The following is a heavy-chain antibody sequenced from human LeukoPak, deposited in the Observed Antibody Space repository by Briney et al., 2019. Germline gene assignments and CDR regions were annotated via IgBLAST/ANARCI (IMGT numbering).Heavy chain of an antibody. J-gene: IGHJ4*02. CDR1: GYTFTDYE. V-gene: IGHV1-8*01. Sequence: ASVKVSCKASGYTFTDYEINWVRQASGQGLEWMGWTNPSSRNRAYAPKFEGRVTMTTDTSKSTAYMELRSLTSEDTAVYYCARNPSRSDTYFDLWGQGTLVTVSS. CDR2: TNPSSRNR. D-gene: IGHD5-18*01. CDR3: ARNPSRSDTYFDL.